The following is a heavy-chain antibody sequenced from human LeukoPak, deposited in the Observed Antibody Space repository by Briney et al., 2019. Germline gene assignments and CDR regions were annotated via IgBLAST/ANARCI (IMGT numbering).Heavy chain of an antibody. CDR2: IYTSGST. Sequence: SQTLSLTCTVSGGSISSGSYYWSWIRQPAGKGLEWIGRIYTSGSTNYNPSLKSRVTISVDTSKNQFSLKLSSVTAADTAVHYCARLGDMGGSYYHYYYGMDVWGQGTTVTVSS. J-gene: IGHJ6*02. CDR3: ARLGDMGGSYYHYYYGMDV. CDR1: GGSISSGSYY. V-gene: IGHV4-61*02. D-gene: IGHD1-26*01.